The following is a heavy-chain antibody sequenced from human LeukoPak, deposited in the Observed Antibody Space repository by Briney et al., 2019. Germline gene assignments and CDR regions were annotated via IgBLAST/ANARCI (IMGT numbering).Heavy chain of an antibody. CDR2: ISAYNGVT. Sequence: ASVKVSCKTSGHTFTSYGFTWVRQAPGQGAEWMGWISAYNGVTNYAQRFRGRLTMSTDTSTSTVYMELRSLRSDDTAVYYCAGGGRSSSGCDYWGQGTLVTVSS. D-gene: IGHD6-19*01. CDR1: GHTFTSYG. V-gene: IGHV1-18*01. CDR3: AGGGRSSSGCDY. J-gene: IGHJ4*02.